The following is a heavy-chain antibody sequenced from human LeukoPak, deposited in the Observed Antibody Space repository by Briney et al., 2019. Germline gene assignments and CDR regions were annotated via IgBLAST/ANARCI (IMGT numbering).Heavy chain of an antibody. V-gene: IGHV1-24*01. CDR3: ARVMIVVADAFDI. D-gene: IGHD3-22*01. Sequence: ASVKVSCKVSGYILSELSMHWVRQAPGKGLEWMGGFDPEDGETIYAQKFQGRVTMTEDTSTDTAYMELSSLRSEDTAVYYCARVMIVVADAFDIWGQGTMVTVSS. CDR2: FDPEDGET. CDR1: GYILSELS. J-gene: IGHJ3*02.